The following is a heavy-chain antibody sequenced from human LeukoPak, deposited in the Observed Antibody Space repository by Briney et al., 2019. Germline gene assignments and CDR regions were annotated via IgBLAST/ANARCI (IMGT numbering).Heavy chain of an antibody. V-gene: IGHV1-46*01. J-gene: IGHJ4*02. CDR3: AKEVKYYDILTGYSTPVFDY. D-gene: IGHD3-9*01. CDR1: GYTFTGYY. CDR2: INPSGGST. Sequence: ASVKVSCKASGYTFTGYYIHWVRQAPGQGLEWMGIINPSGGSTSYAQKFQGRVTMTRDTSTSTVYMELSSLRSEDTAVYYCAKEVKYYDILTGYSTPVFDYWGQGTLVTVSS.